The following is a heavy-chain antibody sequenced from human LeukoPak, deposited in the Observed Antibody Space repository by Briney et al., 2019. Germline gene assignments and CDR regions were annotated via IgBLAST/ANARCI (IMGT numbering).Heavy chain of an antibody. CDR3: ARGIRRDGSTYGFDY. D-gene: IGHD5-24*01. CDR1: GGSISSGSYY. V-gene: IGHV4-61*02. CDR2: IYTSGST. J-gene: IGHJ4*02. Sequence: SQTLSLTCTVSGGSISSGSYYWSWIRQPAGKGLEWIGRIYTSGSTNYNPSLKGRVTISVDMSKNQFSLKVNSVTAADPAVYYCARGIRRDGSTYGFDYWGQGTLVTVSS.